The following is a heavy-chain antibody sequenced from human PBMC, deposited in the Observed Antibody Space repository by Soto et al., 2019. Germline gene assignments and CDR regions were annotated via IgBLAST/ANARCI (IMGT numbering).Heavy chain of an antibody. Sequence: GSLRLSCAASGFPFSSFGMNWVRQAPGKGLEWISSISSSSSYIYYADSVKGRFAISRDNSQNSLYLEMNNLRAEDTAVYYCAPHYFDGTPYSWGQGTLVTVSS. V-gene: IGHV3-21*06. D-gene: IGHD3-9*01. J-gene: IGHJ5*02. CDR2: ISSSSSYI. CDR3: APHYFDGTPYS. CDR1: GFPFSSFG.